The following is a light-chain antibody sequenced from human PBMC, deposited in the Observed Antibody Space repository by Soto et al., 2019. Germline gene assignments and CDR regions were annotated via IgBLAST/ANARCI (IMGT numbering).Light chain of an antibody. V-gene: IGKV3-15*01. CDR3: QQYNNWIT. CDR2: GAS. Sequence: EIVMTQSPATLSVSPGERATLSCRASQSVSSNLAWYQQKPGQAPRLLIYGASTRATGIPARFSGSGSGTEFTLTTSSQQSEDFAVYYYQQYNNWITFGQGTRLESK. CDR1: QSVSSN. J-gene: IGKJ5*01.